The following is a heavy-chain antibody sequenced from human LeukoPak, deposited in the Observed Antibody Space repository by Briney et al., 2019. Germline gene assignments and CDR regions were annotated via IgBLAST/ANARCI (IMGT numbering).Heavy chain of an antibody. D-gene: IGHD3-22*01. J-gene: IGHJ4*02. V-gene: IGHV1-69*01. CDR1: GGTFSSYA. CDR3: ASATAPTYYYDSSGYVHFDY. Sequence: GSSVKVSCKASGGTFSSYAISWVRQAPGQGLEWMGGIIPIFGTANYAQKFQGRVTITADESTSTAYMELSSLRSEDTAVYYCASATAPTYYYDSSGYVHFDYWGQGTLVTVSS. CDR2: IIPIFGTA.